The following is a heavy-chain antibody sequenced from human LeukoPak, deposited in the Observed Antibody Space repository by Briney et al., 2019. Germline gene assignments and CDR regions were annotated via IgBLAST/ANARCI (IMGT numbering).Heavy chain of an antibody. J-gene: IGHJ4*02. CDR2: INPSGGST. V-gene: IGHV1-46*01. CDR1: GYTFTSYY. CDR3: ARDRYGVRSGSCDY. D-gene: IGHD1-26*01. Sequence: ASVKLSCKASGYTFTSYYMHWVRQAPGQGLEWMGIINPSGGSTSYAQKFQGRVTMTTDTSTSTAYMELRSLRSDDTAVYFCARDRYGVRSGSCDYWGQGTLVTVSS.